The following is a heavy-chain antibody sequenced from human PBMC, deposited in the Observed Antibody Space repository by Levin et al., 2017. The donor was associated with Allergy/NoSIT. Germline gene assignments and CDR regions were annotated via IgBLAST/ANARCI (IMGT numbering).Heavy chain of an antibody. D-gene: IGHD5-18*01. Sequence: LSLTCAASGFTFSSYAMHWVRQAPGKGLEWVAVISYDGSNKYYADSVKGRFTISRDNSKNTLYLQMNSLRAEDTAVYYCASGGYSYGPFDYWGQGTLVTVSS. CDR2: ISYDGSNK. CDR1: GFTFSSYA. CDR3: ASGGYSYGPFDY. V-gene: IGHV3-30-3*01. J-gene: IGHJ4*02.